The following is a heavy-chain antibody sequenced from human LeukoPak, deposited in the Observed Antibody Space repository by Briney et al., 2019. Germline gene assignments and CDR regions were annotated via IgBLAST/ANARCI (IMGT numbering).Heavy chain of an antibody. CDR2: ISAYNGNT. CDR3: ARVTTVPYGHIDYFDY. CDR1: GYTFTSYG. D-gene: IGHD4-17*01. J-gene: IGHJ4*02. V-gene: IGHV1-18*01. Sequence: ASVKVSCKASGYTFTSYGISWVRQAPGQGLEWMGWISAYNGNTNYAQKLQGRVTMTTDTSTSTAYMELRSLRSDDTAVYYCARVTTVPYGHIDYFDYWGQGTLVTVSS.